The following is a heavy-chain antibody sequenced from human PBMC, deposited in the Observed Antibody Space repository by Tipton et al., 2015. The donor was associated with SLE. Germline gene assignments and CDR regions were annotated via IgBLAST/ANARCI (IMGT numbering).Heavy chain of an antibody. CDR3: AREGGHPGDY. CDR1: GGSFSGYY. D-gene: IGHD3-16*01. Sequence: TLSLTCAVYGGSFSGYYWSWIRQPPGKGLEWIGEINHSGSTNYNPSLKSRVTISVDTSKNQFSLKVSSVTAADTAVYYCAREGGHPGDYWGQGTLVTVSS. V-gene: IGHV4-34*01. J-gene: IGHJ4*02. CDR2: INHSGST.